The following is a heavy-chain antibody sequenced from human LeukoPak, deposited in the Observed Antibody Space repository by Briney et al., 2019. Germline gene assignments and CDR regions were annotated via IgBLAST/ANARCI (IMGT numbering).Heavy chain of an antibody. D-gene: IGHD6-13*01. V-gene: IGHV1-69*06. CDR2: IIPIFGTA. Sequence: PRASVEVSCKASGGTFSSYAISWVRQAPGQGLEWMGRIIPIFGTANYAQKFQGRVTITADKSTSTAYMKLSSLRSEDTAVYYCARDGEGGYSSSWYHGYWGQGTLVTVSS. CDR3: ARDGEGGYSSSWYHGY. J-gene: IGHJ4*02. CDR1: GGTFSSYA.